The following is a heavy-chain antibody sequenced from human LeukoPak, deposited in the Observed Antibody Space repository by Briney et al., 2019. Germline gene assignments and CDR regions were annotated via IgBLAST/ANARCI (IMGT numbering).Heavy chain of an antibody. CDR3: ARDIGAAGLFLDY. CDR2: MKYDGSEK. CDR1: GFTFSSYW. Sequence: PGGSLRLSCAASGFTFSSYWMSWVRQASGKGLQWVATMKYDGSEKHYVDSVKGRFTISRDNAKNSLYLQMNSLRAEDMAVYYCARDIGAAGLFLDYWGQGTLVTVSS. V-gene: IGHV3-7*01. J-gene: IGHJ4*02. D-gene: IGHD6-13*01.